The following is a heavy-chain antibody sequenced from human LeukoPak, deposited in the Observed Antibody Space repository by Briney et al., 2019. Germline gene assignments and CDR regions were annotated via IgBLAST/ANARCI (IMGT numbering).Heavy chain of an antibody. CDR2: ISSSSSYI. D-gene: IGHD3-10*01. J-gene: IGHJ4*02. CDR3: AGDYYGSGSYYDY. V-gene: IGHV3-21*01. Sequence: GGSLRLSCAASGFTFSSYSMNWVRQAPGKGLEWVSSISSSSSYIYYADSVKGRFTISRDNSKNTLYLQMNSLRAEDTAVYYCAGDYYGSGSYYDYWGQGTLVTVSS. CDR1: GFTFSSYS.